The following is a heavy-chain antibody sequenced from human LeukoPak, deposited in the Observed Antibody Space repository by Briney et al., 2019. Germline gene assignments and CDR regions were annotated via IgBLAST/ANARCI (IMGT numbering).Heavy chain of an antibody. CDR1: GYTFTSYA. CDR3: ASYYPGGEWYYFDY. CDR2: INAGNGNT. J-gene: IGHJ4*02. D-gene: IGHD3-22*01. Sequence: GASVNVSCKASGYTFTSYAMHWVRQAPGQRLEWMGWINAGNGNTKYSQKFQGRVTITRDTSASTAYMELSSLRSEDTAVYYCASYYPGGEWYYFDYWGQGTLVTVSS. V-gene: IGHV1-3*01.